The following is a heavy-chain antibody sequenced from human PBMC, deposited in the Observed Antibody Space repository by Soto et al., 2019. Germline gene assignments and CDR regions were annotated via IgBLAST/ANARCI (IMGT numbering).Heavy chain of an antibody. Sequence: PGGSLRLSCAASGFTFSSYGMHWVRQAPGKGLEWVAVIWYDGSNKYYADSVKGRFTISRDNSKNTLYLQMNSLRAEDTAVYYCARAEVSRYQGGDFDYWGQGTLVTVSS. J-gene: IGHJ4*02. CDR2: IWYDGSNK. D-gene: IGHD2-2*01. V-gene: IGHV3-33*01. CDR1: GFTFSSYG. CDR3: ARAEVSRYQGGDFDY.